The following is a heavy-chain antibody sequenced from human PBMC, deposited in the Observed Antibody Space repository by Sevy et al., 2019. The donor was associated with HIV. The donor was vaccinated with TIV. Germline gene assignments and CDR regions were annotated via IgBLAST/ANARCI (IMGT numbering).Heavy chain of an antibody. D-gene: IGHD3-22*01. J-gene: IGHJ4*02. CDR1: GFTFNTYA. Sequence: GGSLRLSCAASGFTFNTYAMSWVRQAPGKGLEWVSGISGSAYSTYYADSVKGRFTISRDNSKNTLSLQMNSLRAEDTAVYYCAKESPGYNYDSSGSLDYWGQGTLVIVSS. V-gene: IGHV3-23*01. CDR2: ISGSAYST. CDR3: AKESPGYNYDSSGSLDY.